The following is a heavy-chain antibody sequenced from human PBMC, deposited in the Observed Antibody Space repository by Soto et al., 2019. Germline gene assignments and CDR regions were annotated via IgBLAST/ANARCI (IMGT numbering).Heavy chain of an antibody. CDR2: IIPIVGTA. J-gene: IGHJ4*02. D-gene: IGHD6-19*01. Sequence: QVQLVQSRAAVKKPGSSVKVSFKASAGTFSSYAISWVRQTPGHGLEWMGGIIPIVGTANYAQKFQGRVTITADESTSTGYREQSSLRSEDTAVYYWARDYSRGWSYFDYWGQGTLVTVSS. V-gene: IGHV1-69*01. CDR1: AGTFSSYA. CDR3: ARDYSRGWSYFDY.